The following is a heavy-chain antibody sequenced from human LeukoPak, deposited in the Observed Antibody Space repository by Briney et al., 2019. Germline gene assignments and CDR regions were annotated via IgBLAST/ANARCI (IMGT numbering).Heavy chain of an antibody. D-gene: IGHD5-24*01. CDR3: ASWMAAPGGYFDY. CDR2: IKQDGSEK. J-gene: IGHJ4*02. CDR1: GLTFSSYW. V-gene: IGHV3-7*01. Sequence: GGSLRLSCEASGLTFSSYWMTWVRQAPGKGLEWVANIKQDGSEKHYVDSVKGRFTISRDNAKNSLYLQVNSLRAEDTAVYYCASWMAAPGGYFDYWGQGTLVTVSS.